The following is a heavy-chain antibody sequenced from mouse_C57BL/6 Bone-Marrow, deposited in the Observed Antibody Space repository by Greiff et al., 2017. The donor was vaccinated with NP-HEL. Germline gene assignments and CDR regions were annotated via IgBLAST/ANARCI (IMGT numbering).Heavy chain of an antibody. D-gene: IGHD1-1*01. V-gene: IGHV5-6*01. J-gene: IGHJ4*01. CDR2: ISSGGSYT. CDR1: GFTFSSYG. Sequence: EVQVVESGGDLVKPGGSLKLSCAASGFTFSSYGMSWVRQTPDKRLEWVATISSGGSYTYYPDSVKGRFTISRDNAKNTLYLQMSSLKSEDTAMYNCARIRNYYSIAMDYWGQGTSVTVSS. CDR3: ARIRNYYSIAMDY.